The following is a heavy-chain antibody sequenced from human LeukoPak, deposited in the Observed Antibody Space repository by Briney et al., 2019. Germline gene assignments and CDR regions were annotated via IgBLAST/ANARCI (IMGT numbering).Heavy chain of an antibody. CDR3: AKLIYPRIAARLFAFDI. J-gene: IGHJ3*02. CDR1: GFTFSSYS. D-gene: IGHD6-6*01. V-gene: IGHV3-23*01. CDR2: ISGSGGST. Sequence: GGSLRLSCAASGFTFSSYSMNWVRQAPGKGLEWVSAISGSGGSTYYADSVKGRFTISRDNSKNTLYLQMNSLRAEDTAVYYCAKLIYPRIAARLFAFDIWGQGTMVTVSS.